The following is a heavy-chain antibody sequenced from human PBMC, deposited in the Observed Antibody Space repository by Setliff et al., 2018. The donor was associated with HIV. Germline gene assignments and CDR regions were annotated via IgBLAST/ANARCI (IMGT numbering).Heavy chain of an antibody. D-gene: IGHD3-22*01. J-gene: IGHJ4*02. Sequence: SSETLSLTCTVFGGSMNNYYWNWIRQPPGKGLEWIGYIHYTGSTTYNPSLKSRVTISVDTSKNQFSVRLSSVSAADTAVYFCARHVARFDYDTGGYYVSHFDYWGQGTQVTVSS. CDR1: GGSMNNYY. V-gene: IGHV4-59*01. CDR3: ARHVARFDYDTGGYYVSHFDY. CDR2: IHYTGST.